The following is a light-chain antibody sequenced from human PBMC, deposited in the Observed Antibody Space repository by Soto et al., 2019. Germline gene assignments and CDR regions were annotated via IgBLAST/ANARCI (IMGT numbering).Light chain of an antibody. CDR1: QRIRTS. CDR2: AAS. CDR3: QQLNSYPIT. J-gene: IGKJ5*01. Sequence: VDRVTITCRASQRIRTSLNWYQHTPGKAPKLLIYAASSLQSGVPSRFSGSGSGTDFNLTIRRLQSEDCATYERQQLNSYPITFCPGTRLEIK. V-gene: IGKV1-39*01.